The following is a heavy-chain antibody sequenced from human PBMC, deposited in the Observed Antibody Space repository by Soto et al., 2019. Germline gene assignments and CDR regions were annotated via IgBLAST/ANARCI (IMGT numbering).Heavy chain of an antibody. CDR1: GYTFTSYG. CDR3: ARYIVVVPAALRSGDKNWFDP. Sequence: ASVKVSCKASGYTFTSYGISWVRQAPGQGLEWMGWISAYNGNTNYAQKLQGRVTMTTDTSTSTAYMELRSLRSDDTAVYYCARYIVVVPAALRSGDKNWFDPWGQGTLVTVSS. CDR2: ISAYNGNT. D-gene: IGHD2-2*01. V-gene: IGHV1-18*01. J-gene: IGHJ5*02.